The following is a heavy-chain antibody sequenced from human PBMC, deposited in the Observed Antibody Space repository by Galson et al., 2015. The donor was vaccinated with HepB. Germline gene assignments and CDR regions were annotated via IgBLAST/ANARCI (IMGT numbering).Heavy chain of an antibody. J-gene: IGHJ3*02. CDR1: GVSLSTSGVG. D-gene: IGHD4-17*01. CDR3: AHLINDYGDYARLAFDI. Sequence: PALGKPTQTLTLTWTFSGVSLSTSGVGVGWICQPPGKALEWLALIYWAVDKRYNPALKSRLTITKDTSKNQVVLTMTNMDPVDTATYYCAHLINDYGDYARLAFDIWGQGTMVTVSS. V-gene: IGHV2-5*02. CDR2: IYWAVDK.